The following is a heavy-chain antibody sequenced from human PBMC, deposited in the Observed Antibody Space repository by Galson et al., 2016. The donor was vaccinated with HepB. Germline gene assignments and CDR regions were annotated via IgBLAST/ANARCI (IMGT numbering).Heavy chain of an antibody. J-gene: IGHJ4*02. V-gene: IGHV3-66*01. D-gene: IGHD6-19*01. Sequence: SLRLSCAASGLTVSSNFMSWVRQAPGKGLEWVSVLFTGGITYYADSVEGRFTISRDNSKNTLYLQMNSLRVEDTAVYYCARDNALAGGSLDYWGQGTLVTVSS. CDR2: LFTGGIT. CDR3: ARDNALAGGSLDY. CDR1: GLTVSSNF.